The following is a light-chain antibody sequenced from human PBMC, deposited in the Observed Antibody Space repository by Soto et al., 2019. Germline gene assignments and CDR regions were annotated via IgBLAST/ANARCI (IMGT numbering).Light chain of an antibody. CDR3: QHYDTFPWT. Sequence: DIQMTQSPSTLSASVGDRVIITCRASQSIYKWLVWYQQKPGKAPNLLIYEASTLESGVPSRFSGSGSGTEFPLTIASLQPDDFATYWCQHYDTFPWTFGQGTKVEIK. CDR1: QSIYKW. V-gene: IGKV1-5*03. CDR2: EAS. J-gene: IGKJ1*01.